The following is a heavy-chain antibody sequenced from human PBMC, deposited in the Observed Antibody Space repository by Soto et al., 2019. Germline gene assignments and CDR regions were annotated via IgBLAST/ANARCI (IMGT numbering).Heavy chain of an antibody. CDR2: IYYSGST. V-gene: IGHV4-59*08. J-gene: IGHJ4*02. CDR1: GGSISSYY. Sequence: QVQLQESGPGLVKPSETLSLTCTVSGGSISSYYWSWIRQPPGKGLEWIGYIYYSGSTNYNPSLESRVTISVDTSKNQFSLKLSSVTAADAAVYYCARRYGSAIDYWGQGTLVTVSS. D-gene: IGHD1-26*01. CDR3: ARRYGSAIDY.